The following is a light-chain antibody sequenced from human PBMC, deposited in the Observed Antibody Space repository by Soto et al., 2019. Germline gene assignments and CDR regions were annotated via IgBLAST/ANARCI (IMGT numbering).Light chain of an antibody. V-gene: IGKV3-20*01. Sequence: EIVLTQSPGTLSLSPGERATLSCRASQSVSSSYLAWYQQKPGQAPRLLIYDASNRATGIPARFSGSGSGTDFTLTISRLEPQDSAMYYCQQYVISVTFGQGTRLEIK. CDR1: QSVSSSY. CDR3: QQYVISVT. CDR2: DAS. J-gene: IGKJ5*01.